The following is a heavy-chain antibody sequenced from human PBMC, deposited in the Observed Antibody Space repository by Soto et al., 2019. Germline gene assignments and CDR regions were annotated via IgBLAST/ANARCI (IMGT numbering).Heavy chain of an antibody. Sequence: GKGLVWVSRINGDGSNTNYADSVKGRFTISRDNAKNTLYLQMNSLRANDTAVYYCARVCTGGSCYRFDSWGQGTLVTVSS. V-gene: IGHV3-74*01. CDR3: ARVCTGGSCYRFDS. CDR2: INGDGSNT. J-gene: IGHJ4*02. D-gene: IGHD2-15*01.